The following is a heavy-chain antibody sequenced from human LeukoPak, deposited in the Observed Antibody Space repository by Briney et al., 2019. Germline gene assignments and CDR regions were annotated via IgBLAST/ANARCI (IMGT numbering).Heavy chain of an antibody. J-gene: IGHJ4*02. CDR1: GFTFSSYA. Sequence: PGGSLRLSCAASGFTFSSYAMSWVRQAPGKGLEWVSAISGSGGSTYYADSVKGRFTISRDNSKNTLYLQMNSLRAEDTAVYYCARESQVTMIVVVTSSRPGGIDYWGQGTLVTVSS. CDR3: ARESQVTMIVVVTSSRPGGIDY. D-gene: IGHD3-22*01. CDR2: ISGSGGST. V-gene: IGHV3-23*01.